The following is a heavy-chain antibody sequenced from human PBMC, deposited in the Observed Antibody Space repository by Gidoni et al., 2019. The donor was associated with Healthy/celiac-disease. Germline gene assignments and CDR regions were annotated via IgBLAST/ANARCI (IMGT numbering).Heavy chain of an antibody. CDR2: IWYDGSNK. Sequence: QVQLVESGGGVVQPGRSLRLSCAAYGFTFSSKGMHGVRQAPGKGLEWVAVIWYDGSNKYYADAVKGRFTISRDNSKNTLFLQMNSLRAEDTAVYYCARDRHDILTGYYEGVLDYWGQGTLVTVSS. D-gene: IGHD3-9*01. CDR3: ARDRHDILTGYYEGVLDY. V-gene: IGHV3-33*01. J-gene: IGHJ4*02. CDR1: GFTFSSKG.